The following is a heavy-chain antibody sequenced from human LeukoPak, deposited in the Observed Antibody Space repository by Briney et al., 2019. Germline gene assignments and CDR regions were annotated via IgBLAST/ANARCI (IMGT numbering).Heavy chain of an antibody. CDR1: GFTFSSYG. CDR3: ARDLGDYGDYGHDDY. V-gene: IGHV3-30*02. Sequence: GGSLRLSCAASGFTFSSYGMHWVRQAPGKGLEWVAYIRYDGSNKYYADSVKGRFTISRDISKNTLYLQMNSLRAEDTAVYYCARDLGDYGDYGHDDYWGQGTLVTVSS. J-gene: IGHJ4*02. D-gene: IGHD4-17*01. CDR2: IRYDGSNK.